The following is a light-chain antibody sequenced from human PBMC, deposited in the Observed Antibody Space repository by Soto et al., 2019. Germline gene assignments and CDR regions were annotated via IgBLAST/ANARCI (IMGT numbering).Light chain of an antibody. J-gene: IGKJ5*01. V-gene: IGKV1-5*01. CDR2: DAS. CDR1: QKIRNL. CDR3: QQYYTYAT. Sequence: CRASQKIRNLLAWYQQKPGRAPKPLIFDASTLRTGVPSRFSGSGSGSEFNVTITGLQADDFSTYFCQQYYTYATFAHGTRLEIK.